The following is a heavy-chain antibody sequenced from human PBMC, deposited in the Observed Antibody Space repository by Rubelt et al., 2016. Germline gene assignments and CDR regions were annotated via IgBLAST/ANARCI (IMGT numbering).Heavy chain of an antibody. Sequence: QVQLQQWGAGLLKPSETLSLTCAVYGGSFSGYYWSWIRQPPGMGLEWIGEIYHSGSTNYNPSLKSRVTSSGEKSKNQFSRKLSCVTAADTAVYYCARETGVRGVTRGMDVWGQGTTVTVSS. CDR2: IYHSGST. V-gene: IGHV4-34*01. J-gene: IGHJ6*02. CDR1: GGSFSGYY. D-gene: IGHD3-10*01. CDR3: ARETGVRGVTRGMDV.